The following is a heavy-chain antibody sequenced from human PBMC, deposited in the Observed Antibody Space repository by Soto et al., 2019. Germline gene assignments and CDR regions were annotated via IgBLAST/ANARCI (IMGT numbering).Heavy chain of an antibody. Sequence: ASVKVSCKASGGTFSSYAISWVRQAPGQGLEWMGGIIPIFGTANYAQKFQGRVTITADESTSTAYMELSSLRSEDTAVYYCARDRCSSTSCYTTYYYYYGMDVWGQGTTVTVSS. D-gene: IGHD2-2*02. V-gene: IGHV1-69*13. CDR2: IIPIFGTA. J-gene: IGHJ6*02. CDR1: GGTFSSYA. CDR3: ARDRCSSTSCYTTYYYYYGMDV.